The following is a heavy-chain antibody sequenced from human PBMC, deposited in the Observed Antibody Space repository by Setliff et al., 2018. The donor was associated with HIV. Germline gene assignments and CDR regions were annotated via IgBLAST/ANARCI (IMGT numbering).Heavy chain of an antibody. CDR1: DSGTYY. CDR3: ARDGGSSGWYFVLGYSDY. J-gene: IGHJ4*02. CDR2: MYYTGST. Sequence: PSETLSLTCTVSDSGTYYWAWIRQPPGKGLEWIGSMYYTGSTYYNPSLKSRVTISIDTSKNQFSLKLNSVTAADTAMYYCARDGGSSGWYFVLGYSDYWGPGTLVTVS. V-gene: IGHV4-39*02. D-gene: IGHD6-19*01.